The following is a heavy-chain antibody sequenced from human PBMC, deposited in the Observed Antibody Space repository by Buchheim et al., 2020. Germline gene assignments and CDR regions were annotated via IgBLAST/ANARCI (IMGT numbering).Heavy chain of an antibody. J-gene: IGHJ4*02. D-gene: IGHD2-15*01. CDR2: ISIDGRTT. CDR1: GFSFSSYA. CDR3: ARESLYCSGGSCYDVNDY. Sequence: EVQLLESGGGLVQPGGSLKLSCAASGFSFSSYAMSWVRQSPGKGLEWVSAISIDGRTTYYADSVKGRFTISRDNAKNSLYLQMNSLRDEDTAVYYCARESLYCSGGSCYDVNDYWGQGTL. V-gene: IGHV3-23*01.